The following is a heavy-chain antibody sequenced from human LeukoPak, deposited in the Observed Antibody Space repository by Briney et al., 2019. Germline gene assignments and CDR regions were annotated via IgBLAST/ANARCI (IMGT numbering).Heavy chain of an antibody. D-gene: IGHD5-12*01. CDR2: IYYSGST. CDR1: GGSISSGDYY. Sequence: SETLSLTCTVSGGSISSGDYYWSWIRQPPGKGLEWIGYIYYSGSTNYNPSLKSRVTISVDTSKNQFSLKLSSVTAADTAVYYCARGGVDIVATNYYYYGMDVWGQGTTVTVSS. J-gene: IGHJ6*02. V-gene: IGHV4-61*08. CDR3: ARGGVDIVATNYYYYGMDV.